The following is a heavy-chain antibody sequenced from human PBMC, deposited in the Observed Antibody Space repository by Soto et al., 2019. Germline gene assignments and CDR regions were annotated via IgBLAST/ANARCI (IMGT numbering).Heavy chain of an antibody. Sequence: QVQLQESGPGLVKPSETLSLTCTVSGGSISSYYWSWIRQPPGKGLEWIGYIYYSGSTNYNPSLMSRVTISVDTSKNQFSLKLSSVTAADTAVYYCARDQRPYYDFWSGYYTNWYFDLWGRGTLVTVSS. J-gene: IGHJ2*01. CDR3: ARDQRPYYDFWSGYYTNWYFDL. V-gene: IGHV4-59*01. D-gene: IGHD3-3*01. CDR2: IYYSGST. CDR1: GGSISSYY.